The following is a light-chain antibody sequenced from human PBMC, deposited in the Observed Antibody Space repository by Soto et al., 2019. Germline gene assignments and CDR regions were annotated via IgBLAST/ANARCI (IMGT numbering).Light chain of an antibody. V-gene: IGKV1-6*01. J-gene: IGKJ4*01. CDR1: QGIGSD. CDR2: GVF. Sequence: AIEMTQSPSSLSASVGDRVTITCRASQGIGSDLAWYQQRPGKAPKLLIYGVFNLQNGVPSRFSGSASGTDFTLTISSLQPEDFATYYCLPDHNLLTFGGGTKVEIK. CDR3: LPDHNLLT.